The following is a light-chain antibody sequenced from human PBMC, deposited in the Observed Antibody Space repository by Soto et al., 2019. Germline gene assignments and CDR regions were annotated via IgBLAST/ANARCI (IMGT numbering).Light chain of an antibody. CDR2: GAS. CDR3: QPYGSSLTWT. CDR1: QSVSSSY. J-gene: IGKJ1*01. V-gene: IGKV3-20*01. Sequence: TLSPGTLSLSPGERATLSCRASQSVSSSYLAWYQQKPGQAPRLLIYGASSRATGIPDRFSGSGSGTDFTLTISRLEPEDFAVYYCQPYGSSLTWTFGQGSNADIK.